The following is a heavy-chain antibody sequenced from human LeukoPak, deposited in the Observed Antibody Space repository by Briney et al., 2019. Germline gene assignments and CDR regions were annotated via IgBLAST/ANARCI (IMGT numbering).Heavy chain of an antibody. J-gene: IGHJ4*02. CDR1: GYTFTGYY. D-gene: IGHD6-13*01. CDR3: ARDSSGDKPAAATSYDY. Sequence: ASVKVSCKASGYTFTGYYMHWVRQAPGQGLEWMGWINPNSGGTNYAQKFQGRVTMTRDTSISTAYMELSRLRSDDTAVYYCARDSSGDKPAAATSYDYWGQGTLVTVSS. V-gene: IGHV1-2*02. CDR2: INPNSGGT.